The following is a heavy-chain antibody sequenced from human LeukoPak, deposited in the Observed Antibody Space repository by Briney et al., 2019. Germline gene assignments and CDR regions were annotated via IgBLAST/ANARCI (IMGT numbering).Heavy chain of an antibody. CDR3: ARGPLNSAAAAGHSLEY. Sequence: ASVKVSCKASGGTFNSYIMSWVRQAPGQGLEWMGRIIPILDMANYAQKFQGRVTITADKSTSTAYMEVSSLTSEDTAVYYCARGPLNSAAAAGHSLEYWGQGTLVTVSS. V-gene: IGHV1-69*02. J-gene: IGHJ4*02. CDR1: GGTFNSYI. CDR2: IIPILDMA. D-gene: IGHD6-13*01.